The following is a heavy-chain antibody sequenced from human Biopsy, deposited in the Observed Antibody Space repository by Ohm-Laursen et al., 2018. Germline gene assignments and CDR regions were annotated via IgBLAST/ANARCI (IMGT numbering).Heavy chain of an antibody. J-gene: IGHJ6*02. V-gene: IGHV4-4*07. CDR1: GASITSYY. CDR2: TYKGGNT. Sequence: GTLSLTCTVSGASITSYYWSWIRQPAGKGLEWIGHTYKGGNTNHNPSLKSRVSMSVDTSKNQLSLTLRSVTAADTAVYYCARDLPSSYCYAMDVWGRGTTVTVSS. CDR3: ARDLPSSYCYAMDV.